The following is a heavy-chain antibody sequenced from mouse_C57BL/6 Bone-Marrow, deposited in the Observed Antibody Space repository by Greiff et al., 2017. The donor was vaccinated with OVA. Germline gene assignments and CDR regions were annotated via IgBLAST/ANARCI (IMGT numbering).Heavy chain of an antibody. CDR3: ARDSKTRRWAYYYAMDY. J-gene: IGHJ4*01. D-gene: IGHD2-5*01. CDR2: ISDGGSYT. V-gene: IGHV5-4*01. Sequence: EVKLVESGGGLVKPGGSLKLSCAASGFTFSSYAMSWVRQTPEKRLEWVATISDGGSYTYYPDNVKGRFTISRDNAKNNLYLQMSHLKSEDTAMYYCARDSKTRRWAYYYAMDYWGQGTSVTVSS. CDR1: GFTFSSYA.